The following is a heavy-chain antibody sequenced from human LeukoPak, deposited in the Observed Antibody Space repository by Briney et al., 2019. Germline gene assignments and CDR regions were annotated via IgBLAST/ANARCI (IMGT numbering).Heavy chain of an antibody. Sequence: SQTLSLTCAVSGGSISSGGYSWSWIRQPPGKGLEWIGYIYHSGSTYYNPSLKSRVTISVDTSKNQFSLKLSSVTAADTAVYYCARPRGGGGFFFYDYWGQGTLVIVSS. CDR1: GGSISSGGYS. D-gene: IGHD2-21*01. CDR2: IYHSGST. V-gene: IGHV4-30-2*03. J-gene: IGHJ4*02. CDR3: ARPRGGGGFFFYDY.